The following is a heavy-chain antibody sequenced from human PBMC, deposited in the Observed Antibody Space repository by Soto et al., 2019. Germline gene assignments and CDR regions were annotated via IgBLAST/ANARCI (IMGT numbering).Heavy chain of an antibody. V-gene: IGHV4-59*08. CDR2: IYYSGST. CDR3: ARRATVAGNWYFDL. Sequence: QVQLQESGPGLVKPSETLSLTCTVSGGSISSYYWSWIRQPPGKGLEWIGYIYYSGSTNYNPSLKGRVTISVDTSKNQFSLKLSSVTAADTAVYYCARRATVAGNWYFDLWGRGTLVTVSS. CDR1: GGSISSYY. J-gene: IGHJ2*01. D-gene: IGHD6-19*01.